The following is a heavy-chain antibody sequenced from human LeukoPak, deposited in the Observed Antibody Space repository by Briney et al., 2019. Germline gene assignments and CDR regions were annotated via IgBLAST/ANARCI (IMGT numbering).Heavy chain of an antibody. CDR1: GYSINSGYY. V-gene: IGHV4-38-2*02. CDR2: VYHNGNT. Sequence: PSETLSLTCTVSGYSINSGYYWGWIRQPPGKGLEWIANVYHNGNTFYNPSLKSRVTISVDTSNNQFSLTLTSVTAADTAVYFCARETSRIIYYWGQGMLVTVSS. CDR3: ARETSRIIYY. J-gene: IGHJ4*02.